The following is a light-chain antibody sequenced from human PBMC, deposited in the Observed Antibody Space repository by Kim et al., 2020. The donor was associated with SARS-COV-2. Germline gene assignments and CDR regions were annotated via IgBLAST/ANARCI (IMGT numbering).Light chain of an antibody. CDR3: SSYTNSNTWV. V-gene: IGLV2-14*03. CDR2: DVS. CDR1: NSDVGSYNY. Sequence: QSALTQHASVSGSPGQSITISCTGTNSDVGSYNYVSWYQQDPGRVPKLMIYDVSKRPSGVSDRFSGSKSGNTASLTISGLQAEDEADYYCSSYTNSNTWVFGGGTQLTV. J-gene: IGLJ3*02.